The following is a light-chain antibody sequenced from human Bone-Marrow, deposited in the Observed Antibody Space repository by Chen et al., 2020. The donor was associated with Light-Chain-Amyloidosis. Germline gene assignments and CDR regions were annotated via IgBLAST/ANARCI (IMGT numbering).Light chain of an antibody. CDR2: EDN. CDR1: SSHAGSYKF. V-gene: IGLV2-23*01. J-gene: IGLJ3*02. Sequence: QSALTQPASVAGSPGQSITISCTGTSSHAGSYKFVSWYQQPPGKVPQLLIYEDNKRPPGIPNRFSGSKSGTTASLTIFGLQTDDEATYYCSSYGSGSDWMFGGGTNLTVL. CDR3: SSYGSGSDWM.